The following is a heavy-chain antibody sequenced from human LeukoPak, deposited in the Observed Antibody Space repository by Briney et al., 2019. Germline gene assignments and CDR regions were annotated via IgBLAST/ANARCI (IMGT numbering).Heavy chain of an antibody. J-gene: IGHJ4*02. V-gene: IGHV4-4*09. Sequence: PSETLSLTCTVSGGSISSYYWSWIRQPPGKGLEWIGYIYTSGSTNYNPSLKSRVTMSVDTSKNQFSLKLYSVTAADTAIYYCARDHPVSYYGSGSYFDYWGQGILVTVSS. CDR2: IYTSGST. D-gene: IGHD3-10*01. CDR3: ARDHPVSYYGSGSYFDY. CDR1: GGSISSYY.